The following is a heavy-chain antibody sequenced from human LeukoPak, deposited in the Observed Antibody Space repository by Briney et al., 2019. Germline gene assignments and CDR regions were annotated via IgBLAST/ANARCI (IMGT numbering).Heavy chain of an antibody. V-gene: IGHV3-30-3*01. D-gene: IGHD6-13*01. Sequence: PGGSLRLSCAASGFTFSSYDMHWVRQAPGKGLEWVALISYDGSTKYYADSVKGRFTISRDNSKNTLSLQMNSLRGDDTAVYYCARANIAGLGNYWGQGTLVTVSS. J-gene: IGHJ4*02. CDR2: ISYDGSTK. CDR3: ARANIAGLGNY. CDR1: GFTFSSYD.